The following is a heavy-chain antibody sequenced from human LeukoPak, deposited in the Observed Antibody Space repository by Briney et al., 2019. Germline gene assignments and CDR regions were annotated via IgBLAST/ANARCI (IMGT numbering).Heavy chain of an antibody. Sequence: GGSLRLSCAASGFTVSSNYMSWVRQAPGKGLEWVSVIYSGGSTYYADSVKGRFTISRDNSKNTLYLQMNSLRAEDTAVYYCARDGGYYDSSGYYGTIDAFDIWGQGTMVTVSS. J-gene: IGHJ3*02. V-gene: IGHV3-66*01. D-gene: IGHD3-22*01. CDR1: GFTVSSNY. CDR2: IYSGGST. CDR3: ARDGGYYDSSGYYGTIDAFDI.